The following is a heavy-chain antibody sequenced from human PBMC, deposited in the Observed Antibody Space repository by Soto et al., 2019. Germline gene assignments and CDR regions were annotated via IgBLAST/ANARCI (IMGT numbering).Heavy chain of an antibody. CDR3: AXDGPPGTMIVVANWFDP. CDR1: GFTFSSYG. Sequence: HPGGSLRLSCAASGFTFSSYGMHWVRQAPGKGLEWVAVIWYDGSNKYYADSVKGRFTISRDNSKNTLYLQMNSLRAEDTAVYYCAXDGPPGTMIVVANWFDPWGQGTLVTVSS. CDR2: IWYDGSNK. J-gene: IGHJ5*02. V-gene: IGHV3-33*01. D-gene: IGHD3-22*01.